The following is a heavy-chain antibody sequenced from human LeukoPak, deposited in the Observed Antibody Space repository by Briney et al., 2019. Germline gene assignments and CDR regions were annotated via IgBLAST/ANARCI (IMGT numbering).Heavy chain of an antibody. V-gene: IGHV4-39*07. CDR3: ATSSGRTFPFDY. D-gene: IGHD6-19*01. CDR2: INHSGST. Sequence: PSETLSLTCTVSGGSISSSSYYWGWIRQPPGKGLEWIGEINHSGSTNYNPSLKSRVTISVDTSKNQFSLKLSSVTAADTAVYYCATSSGRTFPFDYWGQGTLVTVSS. CDR1: GGSISSSSYY. J-gene: IGHJ4*02.